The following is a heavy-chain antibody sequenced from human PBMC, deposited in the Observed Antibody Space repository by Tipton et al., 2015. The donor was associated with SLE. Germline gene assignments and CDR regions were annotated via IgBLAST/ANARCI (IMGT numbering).Heavy chain of an antibody. CDR3: AREGGSDAFDI. CDR2: MYHGGST. V-gene: IGHV4-38-2*02. Sequence: TLSLTCVVSGYSISNGYYWGWIRQPPGKGLEWIGHMYHGGSTYYNPSLNSRVTISVDTSKNQFSLKLRSVTAADTAVYYCAREGGSDAFDIWGQGTMVTVSS. CDR1: GYSISNGYY. D-gene: IGHD2-15*01. J-gene: IGHJ3*02.